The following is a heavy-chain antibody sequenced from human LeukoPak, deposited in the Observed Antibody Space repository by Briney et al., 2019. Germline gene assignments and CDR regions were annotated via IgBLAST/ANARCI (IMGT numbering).Heavy chain of an antibody. CDR3: ASAPGRYYDILTGWYYYYYMDV. CDR1: GGTFSRYT. CDR2: IIPIFGTA. J-gene: IGHJ6*03. V-gene: IGHV1-69*13. Sequence: SVKVSCKASGGTFSRYTISLVRQAPGQGLEWMGGIIPIFGTANYAQKFQGRVTITADESTSTAYMELSSLRSEDTAVYYCASAPGRYYDILTGWYYYYYMDVWGKGTTVTVSS. D-gene: IGHD3-9*01.